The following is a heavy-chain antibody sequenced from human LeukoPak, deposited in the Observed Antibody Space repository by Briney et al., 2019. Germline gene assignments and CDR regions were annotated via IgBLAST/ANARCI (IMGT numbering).Heavy chain of an antibody. J-gene: IGHJ6*03. V-gene: IGHV4-30-4*07. CDR2: IYYSGST. Sequence: PSETLSLTCAVSGGSISSGGYSWSWIRQPPGKGLEWIGYIYYSGSTYYNPSLKSRVTISVDTSKNQFSLKLSSVTAADTAVYYCARAYTGGWVYYYYMDVWGKGTTVTVSS. CDR3: ARAYTGGWVYYYYMDV. CDR1: GGSISSGGYS. D-gene: IGHD1-14*01.